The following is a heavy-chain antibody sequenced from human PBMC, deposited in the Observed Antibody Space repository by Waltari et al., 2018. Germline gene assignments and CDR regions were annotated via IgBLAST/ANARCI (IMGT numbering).Heavy chain of an antibody. CDR1: GYTFTTHA. D-gene: IGHD2-8*02. CDR3: ARDGSTNWWDGMDV. J-gene: IGHJ6*02. Sequence: QVQFLQSGAEAKKPGDSVKISCKASGYTFTTHAIHWVRQAPGQTREWVGWINAGSGGPQYSQKFQGRVTITRDTSASTVYMEMSSLTSEDGAVYYCARDGSTNWWDGMDVWGQGTTVTVSS. V-gene: IGHV1-3*01. CDR2: INAGSGGP.